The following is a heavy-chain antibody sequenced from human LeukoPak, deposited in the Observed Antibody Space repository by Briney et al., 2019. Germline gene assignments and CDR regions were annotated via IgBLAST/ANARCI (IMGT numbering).Heavy chain of an antibody. Sequence: PSETLSLTCIVSGGSISSYYWSWIRQPPGKGLEWIGEINHSGSTNYNPSLKSRVTISVDTSKNQFSLKLSSVTAADTAVYYCARAVPGYFDYWGQGTLVTVSS. V-gene: IGHV4-34*01. CDR2: INHSGST. CDR1: GGSISSYY. CDR3: ARAVPGYFDY. J-gene: IGHJ4*02.